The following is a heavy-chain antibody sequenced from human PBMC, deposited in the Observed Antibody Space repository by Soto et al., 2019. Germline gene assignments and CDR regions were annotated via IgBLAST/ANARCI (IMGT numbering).Heavy chain of an antibody. CDR1: GFTFSDHY. D-gene: IGHD1-26*01. V-gene: IGHV3-72*01. CDR3: ARFSGSYTRGLDY. J-gene: IGHJ4*02. CDR2: SRNKANSYST. Sequence: EVQLVESGGGLVQPGGSLRLSCAASGFTFSDHYMDWVRQAPGKGLEWVGRSRNKANSYSTEYAASVKGRFTISRDESKHSLYLQMNRVKTEDTAVYYCARFSGSYTRGLDYWGQGTLVTVSS.